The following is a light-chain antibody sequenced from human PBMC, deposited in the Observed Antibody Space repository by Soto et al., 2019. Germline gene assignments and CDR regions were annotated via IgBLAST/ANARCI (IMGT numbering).Light chain of an antibody. CDR1: QSISSY. Sequence: DIQMTQSPSSLSASVGDRVIITCRESQSISSYLNWYQQKPGKAPNLLIYSASSLQSGVPSRFSGSGSGADFTLTISSLQPEDFATYYCQQSVNTPWTFGQGTKVEIK. CDR2: SAS. J-gene: IGKJ1*01. V-gene: IGKV1-39*01. CDR3: QQSVNTPWT.